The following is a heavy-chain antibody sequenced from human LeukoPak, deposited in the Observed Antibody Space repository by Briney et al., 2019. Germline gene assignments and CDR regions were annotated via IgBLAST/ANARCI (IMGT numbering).Heavy chain of an antibody. CDR1: GGSFSGYY. CDR2: INHSGST. CDR3: ARGPGFYSSGDSREAFDI. J-gene: IGHJ3*02. Sequence: SETLSLTCAVYGGSFSGYYWSWIRQPPGKGLEWIGEINHSGSTNYNPSLKSRVTISVDTSKNQFSLKLSSVTAADTAVSYCARGPGFYSSGDSREAFDIWGQGTMVTVSS. V-gene: IGHV4-34*01. D-gene: IGHD3-22*01.